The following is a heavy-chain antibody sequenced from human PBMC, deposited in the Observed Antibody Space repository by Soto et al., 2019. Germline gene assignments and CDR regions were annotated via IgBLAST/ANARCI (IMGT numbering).Heavy chain of an antibody. V-gene: IGHV4-34*01. Sequence: SETLSLTCAGYGGSFSGYYRGGMRQPRGKGREWIGEINQSGSTNYNPSLKSRVTISVDTSKNQFSLKLSSVTAADTAVYYWARYYDFWSGSLIPRHWFAPWGQGTLVTVSS. J-gene: IGHJ5*02. CDR1: GGSFSGYY. CDR3: ARYYDFWSGSLIPRHWFAP. CDR2: INQSGST. D-gene: IGHD3-3*01.